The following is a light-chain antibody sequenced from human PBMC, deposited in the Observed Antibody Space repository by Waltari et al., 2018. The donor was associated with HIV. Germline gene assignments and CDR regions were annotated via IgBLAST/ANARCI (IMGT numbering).Light chain of an antibody. CDR2: EVN. V-gene: IGLV2-14*01. J-gene: IGLJ1*01. Sequence: QSALTQPASVSGSPGQSITISCTGTRGDVGGYNYVSWYQPYPGKAPKLIIYEVNNRPSGVSDRFSGSKSGNTASLTISGLQAEDEADYYCSSYTSSSTLDVFGTGTEVTVL. CDR1: RGDVGGYNY. CDR3: SSYTSSSTLDV.